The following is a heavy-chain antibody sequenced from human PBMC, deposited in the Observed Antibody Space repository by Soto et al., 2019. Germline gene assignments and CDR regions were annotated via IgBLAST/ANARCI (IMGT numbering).Heavy chain of an antibody. CDR1: GFTFSSYG. D-gene: IGHD1-26*01. V-gene: IGHV3-30*18. J-gene: IGHJ6*02. CDR2: ISHDGSNK. CDR3: AKVGATLYYYYYGMDV. Sequence: GGSLRLSCAASGFTFSSYGLHWVRQAPGKGLEWVALISHDGSNKDYADSVKGRFTISRDNSKNTLYLRMNSLRAEDTAVYYCAKVGATLYYYYYGMDVWGQGTTVTVSS.